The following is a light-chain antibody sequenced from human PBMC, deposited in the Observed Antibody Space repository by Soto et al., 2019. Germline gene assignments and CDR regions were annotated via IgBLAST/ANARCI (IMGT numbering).Light chain of an antibody. Sequence: VHMTLSPSTLSASVGYGVTITCRASQSISTWLAWYQQKKGKAPKLLIYDASTLESGVPSRFSGSGYGTEFNLTISSLQTDDFATYYCQQYSIYWNTFGQGTKVDIK. V-gene: IGKV1-5*01. CDR2: DAS. CDR1: QSISTW. J-gene: IGKJ2*01. CDR3: QQYSIYWNT.